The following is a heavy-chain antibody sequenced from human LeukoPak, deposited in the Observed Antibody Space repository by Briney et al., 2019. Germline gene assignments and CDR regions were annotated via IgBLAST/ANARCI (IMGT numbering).Heavy chain of an antibody. Sequence: SQTLSLTCAISGDSVSSNSAAWNWIRQSPSRGLEWLGRTYYRSKWYNDYAVSVKSRITVNPDTSKNQFSLQLNSVTLEDTAVYYCARVVVVPAAIALGWFDPWGQGTLVTVSS. CDR1: GDSVSSNSAA. CDR3: ARVVVVPAAIALGWFDP. CDR2: TYYRSKWYN. D-gene: IGHD2-2*01. V-gene: IGHV6-1*01. J-gene: IGHJ5*02.